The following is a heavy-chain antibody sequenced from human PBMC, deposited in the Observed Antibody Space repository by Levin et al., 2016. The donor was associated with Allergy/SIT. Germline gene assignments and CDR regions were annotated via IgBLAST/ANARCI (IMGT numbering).Heavy chain of an antibody. D-gene: IGHD3-9*01. CDR1: GYTLTELS. J-gene: IGHJ4*02. CDR2: ISYDGDNK. V-gene: IGHV3-30*18. CDR3: AKQRYFDWLFPEY. Sequence: SCKVSGYTLTELSIHWVRQAPGKGLEWVAVISYDGDNKYYADSVKGRFTISRDNSKNTLYLQMNSLRAEDTAVYYCAKQRYFDWLFPEYWGQGTLVTVSS.